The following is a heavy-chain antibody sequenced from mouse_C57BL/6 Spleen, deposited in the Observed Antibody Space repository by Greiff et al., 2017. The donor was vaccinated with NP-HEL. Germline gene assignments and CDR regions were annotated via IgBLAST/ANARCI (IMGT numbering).Heavy chain of an antibody. J-gene: IGHJ1*03. CDR3: ASAIYYYGSRTLWYFDV. Sequence: VQLQQSGAELVRPGTSVKLSCKASGYTFTSYWMHWVKQRPGQGLEWIGVIDPSDSYTNYNQKFKGKATLTVDTSSSTAYMQLSSLTSEDSAVYYCASAIYYYGSRTLWYFDVWGTGTTVTVSS. CDR1: GYTFTSYW. CDR2: IDPSDSYT. D-gene: IGHD1-1*01. V-gene: IGHV1-59*01.